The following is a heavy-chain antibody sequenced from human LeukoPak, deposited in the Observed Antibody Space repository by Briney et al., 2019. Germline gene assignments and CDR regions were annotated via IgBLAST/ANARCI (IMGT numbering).Heavy chain of an antibody. Sequence: SETLSLTCAVYGGSFSGYYWSWIRQPPGKGLEWIGEINHSGSTYYNPSLKSRVTISVDTSKNQFSLKLSSVTAADTAVYYCARDLSGSYHDAFDIWGQGTMVTVSS. V-gene: IGHV4-34*01. J-gene: IGHJ3*02. D-gene: IGHD1-26*01. CDR2: INHSGST. CDR1: GGSFSGYY. CDR3: ARDLSGSYHDAFDI.